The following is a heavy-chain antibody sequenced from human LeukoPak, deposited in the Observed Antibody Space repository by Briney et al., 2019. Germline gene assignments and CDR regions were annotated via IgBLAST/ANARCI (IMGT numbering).Heavy chain of an antibody. V-gene: IGHV4-4*07. J-gene: IGHJ5*02. CDR3: ARDRPDLRFLENWCHL. CDR2: IYNSGST. Sequence: PSETLSLTCTVSGGSISSYYWSWIRQPAGKGLEWIGRIYNSGSTNYNPSLKSRVTMSVDTSKNQLALKLSSVTAADTAVYYCARDRPDLRFLENWCHLWGQGTLVTVSS. D-gene: IGHD3-3*01. CDR1: GGSISSYY.